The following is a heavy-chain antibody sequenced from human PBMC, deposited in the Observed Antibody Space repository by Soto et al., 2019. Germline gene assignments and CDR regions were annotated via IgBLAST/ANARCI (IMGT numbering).Heavy chain of an antibody. Sequence: GASVKVSCKASGYTFTSYGISWVRQAPGQGLEWMGWISAHNGNTNYAQKLQGRVTMTTDTSTSTAYMELSRLRSEDTAVYYCARDRDDYGSGNYYNRIDFWGQGTLVTVPQ. CDR1: GYTFTSYG. V-gene: IGHV1-18*01. CDR3: ARDRDDYGSGNYYNRIDF. CDR2: ISAHNGNT. J-gene: IGHJ4*02. D-gene: IGHD3-10*01.